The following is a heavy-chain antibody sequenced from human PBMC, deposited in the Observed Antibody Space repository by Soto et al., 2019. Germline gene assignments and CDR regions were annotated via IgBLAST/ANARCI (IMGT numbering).Heavy chain of an antibody. D-gene: IGHD3-16*01. V-gene: IGHV4-30-4*01. J-gene: IGHJ6*01. CDR1: GDFSSSANNC. Sequence: TRSLTCTVAGDFSSSANNCWSWIRQPPVKCLEWIGYIFYSGTNYYNPSLKSRLTMSLDASQNQFSLKLNSLTDADTAVYLFARVASPFDYYYTMDVWRQGTRV. CDR3: ARVASPFDYYYTMDV. CDR2: IFYSGTN.